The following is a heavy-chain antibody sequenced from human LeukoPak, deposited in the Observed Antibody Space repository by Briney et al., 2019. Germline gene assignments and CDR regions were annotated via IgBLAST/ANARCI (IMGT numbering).Heavy chain of an antibody. Sequence: GGSLRLSCEASGFTFSGYRMHWVRQAPGKGLVWVSRIDNDGGGTTYADSVKGRFTISRDNAKNTLYLQLNSLRAEDTPVYYCATAACDYWGQGTLVTVSS. J-gene: IGHJ4*02. V-gene: IGHV3-74*01. CDR3: ATAACDY. CDR1: GFTFSGYR. CDR2: IDNDGGGT.